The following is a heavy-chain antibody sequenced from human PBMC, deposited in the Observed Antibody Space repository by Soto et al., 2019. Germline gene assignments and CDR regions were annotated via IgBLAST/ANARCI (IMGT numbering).Heavy chain of an antibody. V-gene: IGHV4-34*01. D-gene: IGHD3-9*01. J-gene: IGHJ5*02. CDR2: INHSGST. Sequence: SETLSLTCAVYGGSFSGYYWSWIRQPPGKGLEWIGEINHSGSTNYNPSLKSRVTISVDTSKNQFSLKLSSVTAADTAVYYCARAGVLRYFDWLADNWFDPWGQGTLVTVSS. CDR3: ARAGVLRYFDWLADNWFDP. CDR1: GGSFSGYY.